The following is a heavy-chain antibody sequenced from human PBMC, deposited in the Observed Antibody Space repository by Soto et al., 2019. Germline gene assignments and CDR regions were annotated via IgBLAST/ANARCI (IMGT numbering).Heavy chain of an antibody. Sequence: QVQLVQSGAEVKKPGASVKVSCKASGYTFTSYGISWVRQAPGQGLEWMGWISAYNGNTNYAQKLQGRVTMTTDTSTSTAYMELRSLRSDDTAAYYCASFSIAATDPYGMDVWGQGTTVTVSS. CDR1: GYTFTSYG. V-gene: IGHV1-18*01. J-gene: IGHJ6*02. CDR2: ISAYNGNT. CDR3: ASFSIAATDPYGMDV. D-gene: IGHD6-13*01.